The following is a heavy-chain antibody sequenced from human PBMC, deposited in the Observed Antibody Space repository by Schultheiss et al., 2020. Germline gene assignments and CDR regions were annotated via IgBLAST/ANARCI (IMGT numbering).Heavy chain of an antibody. J-gene: IGHJ5*02. D-gene: IGHD2-2*01. V-gene: IGHV4-34*01. Sequence: SETLSLTCAVYGGSFSGYYWGWIRQHPGKGLEWIGYIYHSGSTYYNPSLKSRVTISVDTSKNQFSLKLSSVTAADTAVYYCARHIIVVVPAACDPWGQGTLVTVSS. CDR3: ARHIIVVVPAACDP. CDR2: IYHSGST. CDR1: GGSFSGYY.